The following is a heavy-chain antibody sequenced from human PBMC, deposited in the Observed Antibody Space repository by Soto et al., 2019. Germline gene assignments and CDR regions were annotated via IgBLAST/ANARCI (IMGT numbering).Heavy chain of an antibody. D-gene: IGHD3-10*01. J-gene: IGHJ4*02. Sequence: QVQLQESGPGLVKPSQTLSLICTVSGGSISSGGYYWSWIRQHPGKGLEWIGYIYYSGSTYYNPSLKSRVTISVDTSKNQFSLKLSSVTAADTAVYYCARGEYYYGSEPETDWGQGTLVTVSS. V-gene: IGHV4-31*03. CDR2: IYYSGST. CDR1: GGSISSGGYY. CDR3: ARGEYYYGSEPETD.